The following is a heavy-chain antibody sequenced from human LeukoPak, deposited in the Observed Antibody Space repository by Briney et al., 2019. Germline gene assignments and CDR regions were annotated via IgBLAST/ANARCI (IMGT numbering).Heavy chain of an antibody. Sequence: SETLSLTCTVSGGSISSYYWSWIRQPPGKGLEWIGYIYYSGSTNYNPSLKSRVTISVDTSKNQFPLKLSSVTAADTAVYYCARAHEDTAMTWGQGTLVTVSS. V-gene: IGHV4-59*01. CDR3: ARAHEDTAMT. J-gene: IGHJ5*02. CDR2: IYYSGST. D-gene: IGHD5-18*01. CDR1: GGSISSYY.